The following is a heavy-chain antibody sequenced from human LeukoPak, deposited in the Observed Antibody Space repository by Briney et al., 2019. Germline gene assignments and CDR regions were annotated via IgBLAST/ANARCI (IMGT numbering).Heavy chain of an antibody. CDR3: ATGRTRTPYSSSWYRCYYYMDV. J-gene: IGHJ6*03. V-gene: IGHV1-2*06. CDR1: GYTFTGYY. Sequence: ASVKVSCKASGYTFTGYYMHWVRQAPGQGLEWMGRINPNSGGTNYAQKFQGRVTMTEDTSTDTAYMELSSLRSEDTAVYYCATGRTRTPYSSSWYRCYYYMDVWGKGTTVTVSS. D-gene: IGHD6-13*01. CDR2: INPNSGGT.